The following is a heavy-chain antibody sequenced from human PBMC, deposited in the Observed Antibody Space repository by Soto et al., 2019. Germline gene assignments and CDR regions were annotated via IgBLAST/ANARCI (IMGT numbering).Heavy chain of an antibody. V-gene: IGHV3-66*01. D-gene: IGHD2-21*01. J-gene: IGHJ4*02. CDR1: GFTVSNNY. CDR3: ARGLISDY. Sequence: AGGSLRLSCAASGFTVSNNYMSWVRQAPGKGLEWVSVIYSGGSTYYADSVKGRFTISRDISRNTMYLQMNSLRAEDTAVYYCARGLISDYWGQGTQVTVSS. CDR2: IYSGGST.